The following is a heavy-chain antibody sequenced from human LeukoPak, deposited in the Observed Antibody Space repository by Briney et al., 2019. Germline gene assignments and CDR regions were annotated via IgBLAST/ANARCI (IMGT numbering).Heavy chain of an antibody. V-gene: IGHV3-23*03. CDR2: IYSGGST. CDR1: GFTFSSYA. CDR3: HAGLDY. D-gene: IGHD3/OR15-3a*01. J-gene: IGHJ4*02. Sequence: PGGSLRLSCAASGFTFSSYAMSWVRQAPGKGLEWVSVIYSGGSTYYADSVKGRFTISRDNSKNTLYLQMNSLRAEDTGVYYCHAGLDYWGQGTLVSVSS.